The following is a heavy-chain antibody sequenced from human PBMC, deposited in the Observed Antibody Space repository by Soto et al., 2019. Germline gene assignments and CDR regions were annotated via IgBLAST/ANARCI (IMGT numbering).Heavy chain of an antibody. CDR3: ARVIGYCSGSSCYSQGVYAMDV. CDR1: GYTFTSYG. Sequence: QVQLVQSGAEVKKPGASVKVSCKASGYTFTSYGISWVRQAPGQGLEWMAWISPYNGNTNYEQNLQGRVTMTTDTSTSTAYMELRSLRSDDTAVYYCARVIGYCSGSSCYSQGVYAMDVWCQGTTVTVSS. D-gene: IGHD2-15*01. J-gene: IGHJ6*02. V-gene: IGHV1-18*04. CDR2: ISPYNGNT.